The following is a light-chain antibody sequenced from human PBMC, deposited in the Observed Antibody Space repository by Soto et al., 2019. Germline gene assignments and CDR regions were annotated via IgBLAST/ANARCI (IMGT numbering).Light chain of an antibody. V-gene: IGKV4-1*01. CDR3: QQYFNTPLT. CDR1: QNVLNRANDKNY. CDR2: WAS. J-gene: IGKJ4*01. Sequence: DIVMTRSPDSLAVSLGERATINCKSSQNVLNRANDKNYIAWYQQKPGQPPKLLIYWASTRESDVPDRFSGSGSATDFTLTISSLQAGDVAVYFCQQYFNTPLTFGGGTKVEIK.